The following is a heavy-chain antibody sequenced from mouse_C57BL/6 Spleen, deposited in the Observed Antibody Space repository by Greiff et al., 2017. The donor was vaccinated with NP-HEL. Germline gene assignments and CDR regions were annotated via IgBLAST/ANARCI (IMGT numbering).Heavy chain of an antibody. D-gene: IGHD1-1*01. CDR2: IYPGGGYT. CDR1: GYTFTNYW. CDR3: ARRVLRYAMDY. J-gene: IGHJ4*01. Sequence: QVQLQQSGAELVRPGTSVKMSCKASGYTFTNYWIGWAKQRPGHGLEWIGDIYPGGGYTNYNEKFKGKATLTADKSSSTAYMQFSSLTSEDSAIYYCARRVLRYAMDYWGQGTSVTVSS. V-gene: IGHV1-63*01.